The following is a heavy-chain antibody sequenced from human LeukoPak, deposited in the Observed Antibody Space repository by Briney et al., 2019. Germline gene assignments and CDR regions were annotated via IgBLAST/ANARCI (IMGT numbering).Heavy chain of an antibody. CDR3: ARTEADCSGGSCYSAAFDI. Sequence: PSETLSLTCTVSGGSISSYYWSWIRQPPGKGLEWTGYIYYSGSTNYNPSLKSRVTISVDTSKNQFSLKLSSVTAADTAVYYCARTEADCSGGSCYSAAFDIWGQGTMVTVSS. J-gene: IGHJ3*02. CDR2: IYYSGST. V-gene: IGHV4-59*01. CDR1: GGSISSYY. D-gene: IGHD2-15*01.